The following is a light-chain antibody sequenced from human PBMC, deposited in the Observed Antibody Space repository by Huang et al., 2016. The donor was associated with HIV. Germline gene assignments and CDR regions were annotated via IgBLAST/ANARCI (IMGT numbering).Light chain of an antibody. CDR2: EVT. Sequence: DIVMTQTPLSLSVTPGQPASISCNSSLSLLHTAEKNYLYWYLQKSGQSPQLLIYEVTNRFTGGPDRFSGSGSGTDFTLKISRVEAEDAGIYYSMQSMQTVTFGQGTKVEIK. V-gene: IGKV2D-29*02. CDR3: MQSMQTVT. CDR1: LSLLHTAEKNY. J-gene: IGKJ1*01.